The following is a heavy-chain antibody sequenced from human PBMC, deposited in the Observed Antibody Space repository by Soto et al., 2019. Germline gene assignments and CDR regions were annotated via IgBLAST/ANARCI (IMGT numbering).Heavy chain of an antibody. J-gene: IGHJ3*02. D-gene: IGHD1-26*01. V-gene: IGHV1-69*01. CDR1: GGTFSSYA. CDR2: IIPIFGTA. Sequence: QVQLVQSGAEVKKPGSSVKVSCKASGGTFSSYAISWVRQAPGQGLEWMGGIIPIFGTANYAQKFQGRVTLTAAESTSTAYMELSGLRSEDTAVYYCARARDFGSYYGGDAFDIWGHGTMVTVSS. CDR3: ARARDFGSYYGGDAFDI.